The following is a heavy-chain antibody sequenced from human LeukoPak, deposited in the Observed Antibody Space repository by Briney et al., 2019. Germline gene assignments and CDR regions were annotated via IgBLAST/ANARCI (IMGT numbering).Heavy chain of an antibody. D-gene: IGHD5-12*01. V-gene: IGHV3-66*01. CDR3: AREGCSGYDLADY. CDR1: GFTFSSYW. J-gene: IGHJ4*02. CDR2: IYSGGST. Sequence: GGSLRLSCAASGFTFSSYWMSWVRQAPGKGLEWVSVIYSGGSTYYADSVKGRFTISRDNSKNTLYLQMNSLRAEDTAVYYCAREGCSGYDLADYWGQGTLVTVSS.